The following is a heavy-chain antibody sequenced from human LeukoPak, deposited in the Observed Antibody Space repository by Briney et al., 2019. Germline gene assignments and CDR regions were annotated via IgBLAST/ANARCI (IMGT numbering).Heavy chain of an antibody. D-gene: IGHD7-27*01. J-gene: IGHJ4*02. CDR2: IYHSGST. Sequence: PSETPSLTCTVSGGSISSGGYYWSCIRQLPGKGLEWIGYIYHSGSTYYNPSLKSRVTISVDRSKNQFSLKLSSVTAADTAVYYCARGLGIRYYFDYWGQGTLVTVSS. V-gene: IGHV4-30-2*01. CDR1: GGSISSGGYY. CDR3: ARGLGIRYYFDY.